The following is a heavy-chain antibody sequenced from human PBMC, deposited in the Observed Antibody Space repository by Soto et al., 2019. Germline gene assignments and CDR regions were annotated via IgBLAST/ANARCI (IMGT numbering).Heavy chain of an antibody. D-gene: IGHD6-13*01. CDR1: GGSVSSGSYY. Sequence: SETLSLTCTVSGGSVSSGSYYWSWIRQPPGKGLEWIGYIYYSGNTNHNPSLKSRVTISVDTSKNQFSLKLSSVTAADTAVYYCARGAAGTFAWFDPWGQGTLVTVSS. J-gene: IGHJ5*02. V-gene: IGHV4-61*01. CDR2: IYYSGNT. CDR3: ARGAAGTFAWFDP.